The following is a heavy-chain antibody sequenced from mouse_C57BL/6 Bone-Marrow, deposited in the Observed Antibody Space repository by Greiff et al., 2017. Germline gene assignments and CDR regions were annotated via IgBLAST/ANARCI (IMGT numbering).Heavy chain of an antibody. CDR2: INPNNGGT. D-gene: IGHD1-1*01. Sequence: EVQLQQSGPELVKPGASVKISCKASGYTFTDYYMNWVKQSHGKSLEWIGDINPNNGGTSYNQKFKGKATLTVDKSSSTAYMELRSLTSEDSAVYYCARGYYGSRGDYYAMDYWGQGTSVTVSS. J-gene: IGHJ4*01. V-gene: IGHV1-26*01. CDR1: GYTFTDYY. CDR3: ARGYYGSRGDYYAMDY.